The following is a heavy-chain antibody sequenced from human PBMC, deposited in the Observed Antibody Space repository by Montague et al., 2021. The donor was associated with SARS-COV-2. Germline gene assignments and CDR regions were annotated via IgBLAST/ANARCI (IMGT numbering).Heavy chain of an antibody. V-gene: IGHV4-34*01. CDR2: INHSGST. J-gene: IGHJ4*02. Sequence: SETLSLTCAVYGGSLSGYYWSWIRQPPGKGLEWIGEINHSGSTNYNPSLKSRVTISADTSKNQFSLKLSSVTAADTAVYYCARGFDYWGQGTLVTVSS. CDR1: GGSLSGYY. CDR3: ARGFDY.